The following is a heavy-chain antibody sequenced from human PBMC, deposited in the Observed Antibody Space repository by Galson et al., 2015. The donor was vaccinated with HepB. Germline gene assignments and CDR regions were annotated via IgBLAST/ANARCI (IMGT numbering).Heavy chain of an antibody. CDR3: ARQSKIVVPASDQHGMDV. J-gene: IGHJ6*02. V-gene: IGHV5-10-1*01. Sequence: QSGAEVKKPGESLRISCKGSGYIFTTYWINWARQMPGKGLEWMGRIAPSDFYTDYSPSFQGHVSISADKSVNTAFLYWSSLKASDTAIYYCARQSKIVVPASDQHGMDVWGQGTTVTVSS. D-gene: IGHD3-22*01. CDR1: GYIFTTYW. CDR2: IAPSDFYT.